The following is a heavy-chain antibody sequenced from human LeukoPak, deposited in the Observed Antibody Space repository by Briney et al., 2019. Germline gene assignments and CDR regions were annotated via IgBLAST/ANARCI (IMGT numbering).Heavy chain of an antibody. CDR1: GFTFDAFG. CDR2: IRGDAGST. J-gene: IGHJ4*02. D-gene: IGHD7-27*01. V-gene: IGHV3-20*01. CDR3: ARVWAWGSGNYFDN. Sequence: GGSLRLSCAASGFTFDAFGMTWVRHAPGKGLEWVSAIRGDAGSTGYADSVKGRFTISRDNAKNSLYLQMNSLRVEDTALYHCARVWAWGSGNYFDNWGQGTLVTVSS.